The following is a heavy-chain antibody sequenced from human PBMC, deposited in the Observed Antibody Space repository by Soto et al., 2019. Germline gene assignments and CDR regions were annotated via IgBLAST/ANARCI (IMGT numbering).Heavy chain of an antibody. V-gene: IGHV1-69*13. CDR3: ARADERYDSSGYYYGP. D-gene: IGHD3-22*01. CDR1: GGTFSSYA. J-gene: IGHJ5*02. Sequence: SVKVSCKASGGTFSSYAISWVRQAPGQGLEWMGGIIPIFGTANYAQKFQGRVTITADESTSTAYMELSSLRSEDTAVYYCARADERYDSSGYYYGPWGQGTLVTVSS. CDR2: IIPIFGTA.